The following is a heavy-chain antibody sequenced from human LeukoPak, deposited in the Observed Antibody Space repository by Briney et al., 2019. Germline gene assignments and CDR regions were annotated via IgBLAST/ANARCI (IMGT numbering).Heavy chain of an antibody. CDR2: INKDGSEE. Sequence: PGGSLRLSCVASDFMFSDYWMSWVRQAPGKGPEWVANINKDGSEEHYVDSVKGRFTVSRDNAKNSLFLQMNSVRVEDTAVYYCATYDNWVAGDVWGQGTTVSVSS. CDR3: ATYDNWVAGDV. V-gene: IGHV3-7*01. J-gene: IGHJ6*02. D-gene: IGHD1-20*01. CDR1: DFMFSDYW.